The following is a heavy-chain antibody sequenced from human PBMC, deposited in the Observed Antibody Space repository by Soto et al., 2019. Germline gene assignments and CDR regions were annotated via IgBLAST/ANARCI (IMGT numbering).Heavy chain of an antibody. Sequence: SETLSLTCTVSGGSISSYYWSWIRQPPGKGLEWIGYIFHSGTTNYNPSLKSRVTISVDTSENQFSLNLSSVTAADTAVYYCARRGSSWSAPFDYWGQGALVTVSS. CDR1: GGSISSYY. CDR3: ARRGSSWSAPFDY. J-gene: IGHJ4*02. V-gene: IGHV4-59*08. D-gene: IGHD6-13*01. CDR2: IFHSGTT.